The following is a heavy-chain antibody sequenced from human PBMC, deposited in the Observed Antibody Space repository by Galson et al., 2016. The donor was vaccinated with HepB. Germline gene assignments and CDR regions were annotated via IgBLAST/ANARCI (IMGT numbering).Heavy chain of an antibody. J-gene: IGHJ5*02. V-gene: IGHV4-39*01. Sequence: SETLSLTCTVSSGSINTTTYYWAWIRQPPGMALEWIGSIYFSDNTYHNPSLKSRVSISIDTSKNQFSLNLTSVTAADTAVYHCARHSGPRNFGVAPLPFDPWGQGTLVTVSS. CDR1: SGSINTTTYY. CDR2: IYFSDNT. D-gene: IGHD3-3*01. CDR3: ARHSGPRNFGVAPLPFDP.